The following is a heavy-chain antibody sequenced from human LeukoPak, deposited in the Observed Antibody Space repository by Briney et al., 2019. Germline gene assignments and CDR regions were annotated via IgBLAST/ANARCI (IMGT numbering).Heavy chain of an antibody. J-gene: IGHJ4*02. V-gene: IGHV1-8*01. D-gene: IGHD6-19*01. Sequence: ASVKVSCKASGYTFTSYDINWVRQAAGQGLEWMGWVSPRSGNTGYAQKFQGGVTLTRNTSISTAYMELSSLRSEDTAVYYCARLPPYSSGWYYFDYWGQGTLVTVSS. CDR3: ARLPPYSSGWYYFDY. CDR1: GYTFTSYD. CDR2: VSPRSGNT.